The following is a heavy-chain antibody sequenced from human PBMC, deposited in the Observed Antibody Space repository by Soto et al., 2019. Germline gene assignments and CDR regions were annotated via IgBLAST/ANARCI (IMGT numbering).Heavy chain of an antibody. CDR1: GFKFSKYGYG. CDR2: ISFDGSNK. V-gene: IGHV3-30*18. CDR3: AKDQYTNRAPVVSGMDV. J-gene: IGHJ6*02. D-gene: IGHD6-13*01. Sequence: QVQLVESGGGVVQPGKSLRLSCAGSGFKFSKYGYGMHWVRQSPGKGLEWVAFISFDGSNKYYSDSVKCRFTVSRDNSNNTLYLEVNSLRAEDTAVYYCAKDQYTNRAPVVSGMDVWGQGTTVTVSS.